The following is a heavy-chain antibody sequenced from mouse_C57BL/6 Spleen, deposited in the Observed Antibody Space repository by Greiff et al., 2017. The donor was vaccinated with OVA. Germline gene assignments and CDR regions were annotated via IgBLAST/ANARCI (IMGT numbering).Heavy chain of an antibody. V-gene: IGHV1-15*01. D-gene: IGHD1-1*01. CDR3: TRDGSSEGYFDV. CDR1: GYTFTDYE. CDR2: IDPEPGGT. Sequence: VQLQQSGAELVRPGASVTLSCKASGYTFTDYEMHWVKQTPVHGLEWIGAIDPEPGGTAYNQKFKGKAILTAAKSSSTAYMELRSLTSEDYAVYYCTRDGSSEGYFDVWGTGTTVTVSS. J-gene: IGHJ1*03.